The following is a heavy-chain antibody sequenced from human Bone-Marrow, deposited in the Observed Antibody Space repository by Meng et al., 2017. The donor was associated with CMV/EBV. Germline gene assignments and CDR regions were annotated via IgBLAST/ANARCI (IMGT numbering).Heavy chain of an antibody. D-gene: IGHD6-19*01. Sequence: GGSLRLSCAASGFTFSSYGMHWVRQAPGKGLEWVAFIRYDGSNKYYADSVKGRFTISRDNSKNTLYLQMNSLRAEDTALYYCAREGALAGKGGGFDPWGQGTLVTVSS. J-gene: IGHJ5*02. V-gene: IGHV3-30*02. CDR3: AREGALAGKGGGFDP. CDR2: IRYDGSNK. CDR1: GFTFSSYG.